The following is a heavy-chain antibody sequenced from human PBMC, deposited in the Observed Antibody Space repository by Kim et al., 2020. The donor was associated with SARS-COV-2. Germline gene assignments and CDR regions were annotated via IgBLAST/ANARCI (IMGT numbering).Heavy chain of an antibody. V-gene: IGHV3-23*01. J-gene: IGHJ1*01. Sequence: YADSVKGRFIISRDNSKTSLHLQMNSLTTEETAIYYCAKHFGSSGSEFHHWGQGTLVTVSS. D-gene: IGHD3-22*01. CDR3: AKHFGSSGSEFHH.